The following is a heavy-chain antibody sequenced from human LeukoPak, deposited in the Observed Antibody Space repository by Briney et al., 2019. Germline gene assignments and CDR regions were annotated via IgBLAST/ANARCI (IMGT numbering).Heavy chain of an antibody. CDR2: ISSSSSTI. CDR1: GFIFSSYS. Sequence: GGTLRLSCAASGFIFSSYSMNWVPQAPGKGLEEVSYISSSSSTIYYADSVKGRFTISRDNAKNSLYLQMNSLRAEDTAVYYCARVISQYIVVVPAARRGFDYWGQGTLVTVSS. V-gene: IGHV3-48*01. CDR3: ARVISQYIVVVPAARRGFDY. D-gene: IGHD2-2*01. J-gene: IGHJ4*02.